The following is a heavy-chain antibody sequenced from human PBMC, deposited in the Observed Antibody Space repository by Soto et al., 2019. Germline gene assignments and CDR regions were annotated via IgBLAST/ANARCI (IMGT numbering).Heavy chain of an antibody. J-gene: IGHJ4*02. CDR1: GGSTSSSSYY. D-gene: IGHD1-26*01. CDR2: IYYSGST. V-gene: IGHV4-39*01. Sequence: SETLSLTCTVSGGSTSSSSYYWGWIRQPPGKGLEWIGSIYYSGSTYYNPSLKSRVTISVDTSKNQFSLKLSSVTAADTAVYYCARSYGPGFDYWGQGTLVTVS. CDR3: ARSYGPGFDY.